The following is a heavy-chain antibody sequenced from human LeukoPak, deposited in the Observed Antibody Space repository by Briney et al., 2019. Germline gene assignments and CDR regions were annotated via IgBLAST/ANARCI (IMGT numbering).Heavy chain of an antibody. Sequence: SETLSPTCAVSGYPISSGYYWGWIRQPPGKGLEWIGSIYHSGSTYYNPSLNSRVTISVDTSKNQFSLKLSSVTAADTAVYYCARGGQQPDYWGQGTLVTVSS. D-gene: IGHD6-13*01. CDR3: ARGGQQPDY. V-gene: IGHV4-38-2*01. J-gene: IGHJ4*02. CDR2: IYHSGST. CDR1: GYPISSGYY.